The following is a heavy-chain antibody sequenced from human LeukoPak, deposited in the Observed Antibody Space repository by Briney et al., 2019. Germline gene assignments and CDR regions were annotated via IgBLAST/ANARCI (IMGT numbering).Heavy chain of an antibody. V-gene: IGHV3-30*04. CDR2: ISYDGSNK. Sequence: GRSLRLSCAASGFSFSSYAIHWVRQAPGKGLEWVAVISYDGSNKYYADSVKGRFTISRDNSKNTLYLQMNSLRAEDTAVYYCAKDLPYHSYYFDYWGQGTLVTVSS. D-gene: IGHD1-14*01. CDR1: GFSFSSYA. CDR3: AKDLPYHSYYFDY. J-gene: IGHJ4*02.